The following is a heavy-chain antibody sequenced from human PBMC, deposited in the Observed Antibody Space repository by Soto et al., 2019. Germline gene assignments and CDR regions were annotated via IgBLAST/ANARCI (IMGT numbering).Heavy chain of an antibody. D-gene: IGHD1-26*01. V-gene: IGHV3-30*18. CDR2: ISYDGSNK. CDR3: AKDRDYSGSDWGPFDY. Sequence: QVQLVESGGGVVQPGRSLRLSCAASGFTFSSYGMHWVRQAPGKGLEWGAVISYDGSNKYYADSVKGRFTISRDNSKNTLYLQMNSLRAEDTAVYYCAKDRDYSGSDWGPFDYWGQGTLVTVSS. J-gene: IGHJ4*02. CDR1: GFTFSSYG.